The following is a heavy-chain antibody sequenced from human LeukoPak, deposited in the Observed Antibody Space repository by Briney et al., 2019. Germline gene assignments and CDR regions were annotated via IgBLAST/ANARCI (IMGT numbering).Heavy chain of an antibody. CDR1: GYSITSGYY. CDR2: IYQSGST. J-gene: IGHJ4*02. Sequence: SETLSLTCAVSGYSITSGYYRGWIRQPPGKGLEWIGSIYQSGSTYYNPSLKSRVTISVDTSKNQFSLKLNSVTAADTAVYYCARDARQADYWGQGTLVTVSS. CDR3: ARDARQADY. V-gene: IGHV4-38-2*02.